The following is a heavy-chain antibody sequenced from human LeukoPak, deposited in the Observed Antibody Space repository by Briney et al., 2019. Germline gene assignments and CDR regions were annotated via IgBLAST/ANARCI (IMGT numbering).Heavy chain of an antibody. CDR2: ISSSSSYI. Sequence: GGSLRLSCTASGFTSGFTFGDYAMSWVRQAPGKGLEWVSSISSSSSYIYYADSVKGRFTISRDNAKNSLYLQMNSLRAEDTAVYYCARDYVLLWFGELEGAFDYWGQGTLVTVSS. CDR3: ARDYVLLWFGELEGAFDY. J-gene: IGHJ4*02. CDR1: GFTFGDYA. D-gene: IGHD3-10*01. V-gene: IGHV3-21*01.